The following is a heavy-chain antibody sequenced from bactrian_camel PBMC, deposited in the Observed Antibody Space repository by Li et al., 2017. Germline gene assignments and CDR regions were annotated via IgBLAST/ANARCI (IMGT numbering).Heavy chain of an antibody. Sequence: VQLVESGGGLVQPGGSLRLSCAASGFTSNSCGMAWYRQAAEKQREWLSSISTVGSTSYADSVKGRFTISKDNSKDTVYLQMSSLKPEDTAMYSCEGYGLKCGYWGQGTQVTVS. D-gene: IGHD5*01. V-gene: IGHV3S53*01. CDR1: GFTSNSCG. J-gene: IGHJ6*01. CDR3: EGYGLKCGY. CDR2: ISTVGST.